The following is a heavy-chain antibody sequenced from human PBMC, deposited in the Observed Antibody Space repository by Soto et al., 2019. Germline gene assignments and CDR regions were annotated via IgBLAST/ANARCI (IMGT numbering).Heavy chain of an antibody. D-gene: IGHD2-2*01. CDR1: GGSFSGNH. CDR3: ASRYCSSTSCLAGFDP. V-gene: IGHV4-34*01. J-gene: IGHJ5*02. Sequence: KTSETLSLTCADYGGSFSGNHWTWIRQPPGKGLEWIGEINHSGSTNDNPSLRSRVTISVDTSKNQISLKLNSVTAADTAVYYCASRYCSSTSCLAGFDPWGRATLVTVSS. CDR2: INHSGST.